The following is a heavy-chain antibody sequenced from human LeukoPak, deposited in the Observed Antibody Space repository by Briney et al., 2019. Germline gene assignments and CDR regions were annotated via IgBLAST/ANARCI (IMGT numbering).Heavy chain of an antibody. J-gene: IGHJ4*02. CDR1: GFTLSNYW. CDR3: ASTQSFDY. Sequence: PGGSLRLSCVASGFTLSNYWMSWVRQAPGKGLEWVANIKQDGSEKYYADSVKGRFTTSRDNAKSSLYLQLNSLRVEDTAVYHCASTQSFDYWGQGTLVTVPS. V-gene: IGHV3-7*05. CDR2: IKQDGSEK.